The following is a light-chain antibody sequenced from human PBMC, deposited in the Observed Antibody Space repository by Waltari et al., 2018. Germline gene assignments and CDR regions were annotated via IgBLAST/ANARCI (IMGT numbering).Light chain of an antibody. J-gene: IGLJ3*02. Sequence: CYKQHRVRTPNVMIYEGSNRPSGVPNRFAGSKTGNTASLTISGLQAEDDADYYCSSYTSSSTWVFGGETKLTVL. CDR2: EGS. V-gene: IGLV2-14*01. CDR3: SSYTSSSTWV.